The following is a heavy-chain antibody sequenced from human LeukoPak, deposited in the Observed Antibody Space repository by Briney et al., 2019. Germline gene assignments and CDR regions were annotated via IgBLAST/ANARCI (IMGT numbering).Heavy chain of an antibody. D-gene: IGHD6-19*01. CDR3: AKLEIAVAGAWYYYYMDV. CDR2: ISYDGSNK. CDR1: GFTFSSYG. Sequence: GGSLRLSCAASGFTFSSYGMHWVRQAPGKGLEWVAVISYDGSNKYYADSVKGRFTISRDNSKNTLHLQMNSLRAEDTAVYYCAKLEIAVAGAWYYYYMDVWGKGTTVTVSS. J-gene: IGHJ6*03. V-gene: IGHV3-30*18.